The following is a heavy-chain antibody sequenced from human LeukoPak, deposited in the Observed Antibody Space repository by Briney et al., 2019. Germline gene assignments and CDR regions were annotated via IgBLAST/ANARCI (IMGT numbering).Heavy chain of an antibody. Sequence: PGGSLRLSCAASGFTFSSYAMSWVRQAPGKGLEWVSAISGSGGSTYYADSVKGRFTISRDNSKNTLYLQMNSLRAEDTAVYYCAKDASLPYYYDSSGNPTEYFQHWGQGTLVTASS. D-gene: IGHD3-22*01. J-gene: IGHJ1*01. CDR2: ISGSGGST. CDR3: AKDASLPYYYDSSGNPTEYFQH. V-gene: IGHV3-23*01. CDR1: GFTFSSYA.